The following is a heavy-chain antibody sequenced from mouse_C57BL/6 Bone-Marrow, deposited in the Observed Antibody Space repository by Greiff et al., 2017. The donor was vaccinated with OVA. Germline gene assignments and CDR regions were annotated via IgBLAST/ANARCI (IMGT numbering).Heavy chain of an antibody. D-gene: IGHD1-3*01. Sequence: VQLQQSGPGLVAPSQSLSITCTVSGFSLTSYAISWVRQPPGKGLEWLGVLWTGGGPNYNSALKSRLSISKDNSKSQVFLKMNSLQTDDTARDYCARRDSSYYYAMDYWGQGTSVTVSS. CDR2: LWTGGGP. J-gene: IGHJ4*01. CDR3: ARRDSSYYYAMDY. CDR1: GFSLTSYA. V-gene: IGHV2-9-1*01.